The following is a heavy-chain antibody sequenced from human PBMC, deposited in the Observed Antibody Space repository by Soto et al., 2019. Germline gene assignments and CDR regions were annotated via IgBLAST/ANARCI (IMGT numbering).Heavy chain of an antibody. CDR1: GFTFSSYG. V-gene: IGHV3-33*01. CDR2: IWYDGSNK. D-gene: IGHD6-13*01. Sequence: GGSLRLSCAASGFTFSSYGMHWVRQAPGKGLEWVAVIWYDGSNKYYADSVKGRFTISRDNSKNTLYLQMNSLRAEDTAVYYCARGAAAGQNHYYYGMDVWGQGTTVTVSS. J-gene: IGHJ6*02. CDR3: ARGAAAGQNHYYYGMDV.